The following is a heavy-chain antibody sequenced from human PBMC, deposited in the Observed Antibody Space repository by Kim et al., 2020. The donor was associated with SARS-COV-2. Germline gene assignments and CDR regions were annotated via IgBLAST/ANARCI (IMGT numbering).Heavy chain of an antibody. J-gene: IGHJ5*02. CDR1: GFTFSNAW. CDR3: TTDPWGYYYGSGSPWFDP. CDR2: IKSKTDGGTT. V-gene: IGHV3-15*01. Sequence: GGSLRLSCAASGFTFSNAWMSWVRQAPGKGLEWVGRIKSKTDGGTTDYAAPVKGRFTISRDDSKNTLYLQMNSLKTEDTAVYYCTTDPWGYYYGSGSPWFDPWGQGTLVTVSS. D-gene: IGHD3-10*01.